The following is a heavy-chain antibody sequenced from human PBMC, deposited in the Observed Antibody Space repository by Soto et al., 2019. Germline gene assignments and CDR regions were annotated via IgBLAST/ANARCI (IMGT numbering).Heavy chain of an antibody. CDR2: INHSGST. V-gene: IGHV4-34*01. CDR3: ARVPHLLGYCSGGSCFTDFDY. J-gene: IGHJ4*02. D-gene: IGHD2-15*01. CDR1: GGSFSGYY. Sequence: SQTLSLTCAVYGGSFSGYYWSWIRQPPGKGLEWIGEINHSGSTNYNPSLKSRVTISVDTSKNQFSLKLSSVTAADTAVYYCARVPHLLGYCSGGSCFTDFDYWGQGTLVTVS.